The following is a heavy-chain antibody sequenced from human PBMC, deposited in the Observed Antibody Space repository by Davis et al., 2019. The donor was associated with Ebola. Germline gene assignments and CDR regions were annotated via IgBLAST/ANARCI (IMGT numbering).Heavy chain of an antibody. CDR2: ISYDGSNK. V-gene: IGHV3-30-3*01. J-gene: IGHJ4*02. CDR1: GFTFSSYA. D-gene: IGHD4-23*01. CDR3: ARTVGLAGYFDY. Sequence: GESLKISCAASGFTFSSYAMHWVRQAPGKGLEWVAVISYDGSNKYYADPVKGRFTITRDNSKNTLYLQMNSLRAEDTAVYYCARTVGLAGYFDYWGQGTLVTVSS.